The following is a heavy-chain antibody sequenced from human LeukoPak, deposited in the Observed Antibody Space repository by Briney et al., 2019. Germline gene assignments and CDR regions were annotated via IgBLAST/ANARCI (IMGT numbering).Heavy chain of an antibody. J-gene: IGHJ4*02. CDR1: GGSFSGYY. CDR3: ARHFDGYFDY. V-gene: IGHV4-34*01. Sequence: PSETPSLTCAVYGGSFSGYYWSWIRQPPGKGLEWIGEINHSGSTNYNPSLKSRVTISVDTSKNQFSLKLSSVTAADTAVYYCARHFDGYFDYWGQGTLVTVSS. D-gene: IGHD2-8*01. CDR2: INHSGST.